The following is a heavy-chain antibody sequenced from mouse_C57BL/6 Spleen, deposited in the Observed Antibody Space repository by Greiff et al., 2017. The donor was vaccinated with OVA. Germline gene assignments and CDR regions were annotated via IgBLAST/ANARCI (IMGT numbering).Heavy chain of an antibody. CDR3: ARRRQLRPYYAMDY. Sequence: QVQLQQPGAELVKPGASVKLSCKASGYTFTSYWMHWVKQRPGRGLEWIGRIDPNSGGTKSNEKFKSKATLTVDKPSSTAYMQLSSLTSEDSAGYYCARRRQLRPYYAMDYWGQGTSVTVSS. J-gene: IGHJ4*01. CDR2: IDPNSGGT. V-gene: IGHV1-72*01. D-gene: IGHD3-2*02. CDR1: GYTFTSYW.